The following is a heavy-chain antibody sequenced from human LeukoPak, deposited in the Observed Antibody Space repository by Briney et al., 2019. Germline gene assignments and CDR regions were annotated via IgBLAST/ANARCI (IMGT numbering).Heavy chain of an antibody. V-gene: IGHV1-18*01. D-gene: IGHD5-18*01. CDR3: ARDFGGYSYGYYMDV. J-gene: IGHJ6*03. CDR2: INGYKGNT. Sequence: ASVKVSCKASGYTYSTYGISWVRQAPGQGLEWMGWINGYKGNTNYAQKLQGRVTMTTDTSTSTAYMELRSLRSDDTAVYYCARDFGGYSYGYYMDVWGKGTTVTVSS. CDR1: GYTYSTYG.